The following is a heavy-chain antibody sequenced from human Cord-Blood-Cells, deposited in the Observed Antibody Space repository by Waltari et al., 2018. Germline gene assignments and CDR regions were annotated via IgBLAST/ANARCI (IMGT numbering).Heavy chain of an antibody. Sequence: QVQLVQSGAEVKKPGASVKVSCKASGYTFTGYYMHWVRQAPGQGLEWMEWINPNSGGTNYAQKFQGWVTMTRDTSISTAYMELSRLRSDDTAVYYCARDSNSSSWYAFDIWGQGTMVTVSS. D-gene: IGHD6-13*01. V-gene: IGHV1-2*04. J-gene: IGHJ3*02. CDR1: GYTFTGYY. CDR3: ARDSNSSSWYAFDI. CDR2: INPNSGGT.